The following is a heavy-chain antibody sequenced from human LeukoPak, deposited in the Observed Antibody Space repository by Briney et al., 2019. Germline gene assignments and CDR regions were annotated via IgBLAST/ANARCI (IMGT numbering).Heavy chain of an antibody. CDR2: VSGSGDTT. Sequence: GGSLRLSCAASGFTFSTYAMSWVRQAPGKGLEWVSAVSGSGDTTYYADSVKGRFTISRDNSKNTLYLQMNSLRAEDTAVYYCAKDDSYGYPTDFDYWGQGTLVTVSS. J-gene: IGHJ4*02. D-gene: IGHD5-18*01. CDR1: GFTFSTYA. CDR3: AKDDSYGYPTDFDY. V-gene: IGHV3-23*01.